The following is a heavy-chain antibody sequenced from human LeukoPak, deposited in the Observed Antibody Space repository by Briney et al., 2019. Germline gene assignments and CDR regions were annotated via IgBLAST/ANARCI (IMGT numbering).Heavy chain of an antibody. CDR1: GFTFSSYA. CDR3: VRVLSGSWDWFDP. Sequence: GGSVRLSCAASGFTFSSYAMSWVRQAPGKGLEWVSRINPDGSTTTYADSVKGRFTISRDNAKNTVYLQMNSLRAEDTALYHCVRVLSGSWDWFDPWGQGTLVTVSS. D-gene: IGHD3-22*01. V-gene: IGHV3-74*01. CDR2: INPDGSTT. J-gene: IGHJ5*02.